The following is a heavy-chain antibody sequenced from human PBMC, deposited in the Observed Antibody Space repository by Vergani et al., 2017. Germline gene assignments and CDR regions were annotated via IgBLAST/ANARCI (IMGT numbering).Heavy chain of an antibody. J-gene: IGHJ6*03. CDR1: GFTFSSYS. CDR3: ARVGRYCSSTSCRLYYYHYMDV. V-gene: IGHV3-33*01. CDR2: IWFDGSNK. D-gene: IGHD2-2*01. Sequence: QVQLVESGGGVVQPGRSLRLSCAASGFTFSSYSMHWVRQAPGKGLEWVALIWFDGSNKYYADSVKGRFTISRDNSKNTLYLQMNSLRAEDTAVYYCARVGRYCSSTSCRLYYYHYMDVWGKGTTVTVSS.